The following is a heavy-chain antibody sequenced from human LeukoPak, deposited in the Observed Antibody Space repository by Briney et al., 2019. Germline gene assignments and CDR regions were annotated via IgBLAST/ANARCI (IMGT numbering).Heavy chain of an antibody. D-gene: IGHD5-12*01. CDR3: AGEDGYDWVYFDY. V-gene: IGHV3-21*01. Sequence: GGSLRLSCAASGFSFSSYSMNWVRQAPGKGLEWVSCISSSSSYIYYADSVKGRFAISRDNARNSLYLQINSLRAEDTAVYYCAGEDGYDWVYFDYWGQGTLVTVSS. CDR2: ISSSSSYI. CDR1: GFSFSSYS. J-gene: IGHJ4*02.